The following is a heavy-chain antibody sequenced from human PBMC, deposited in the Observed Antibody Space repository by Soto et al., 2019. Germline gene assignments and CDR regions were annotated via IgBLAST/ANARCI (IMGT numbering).Heavy chain of an antibody. CDR1: GFTFSSFS. D-gene: IGHD3-3*01. V-gene: IGHV3-64D*06. Sequence: QPGGSLRLSCSASGFTFSSFSMHWVRQSPGKGLEYVSHMSSDGGRIYYADSVKGRFTISRDNSKNMLYLQMSSLRPDDSAVYYCVKSRGGANYDFFDWDQGTPVTVSS. CDR2: MSSDGGRI. J-gene: IGHJ4*02. CDR3: VKSRGGANYDFFD.